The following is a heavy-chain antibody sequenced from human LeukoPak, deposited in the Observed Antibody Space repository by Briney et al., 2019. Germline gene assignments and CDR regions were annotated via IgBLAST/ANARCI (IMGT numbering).Heavy chain of an antibody. CDR3: TTVHSRSYCSNTSCYRPYYYYYMDV. CDR1: GFSFYNAW. V-gene: IGHV3-15*01. J-gene: IGHJ6*03. D-gene: IGHD2-2*01. Sequence: GGSLRLSCAASGFSFYNAWMSWVRQAPGKGLEWVGRIKSKTDGGTTDYAAPVKGRFTISRDDSKNTLYLQMNSLKTEDTAVYYCTTVHSRSYCSNTSCYRPYYYYYMDVWGKGTTVTASS. CDR2: IKSKTDGGTT.